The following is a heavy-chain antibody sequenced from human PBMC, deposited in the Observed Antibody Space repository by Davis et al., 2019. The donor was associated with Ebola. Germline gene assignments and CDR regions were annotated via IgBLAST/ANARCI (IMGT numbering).Heavy chain of an antibody. CDR1: GYTFTSYD. CDR3: ARDQGSGMDV. Sequence: ASVKVSCKASGYTFTSYDINWVRQAPGQGLEWMGWINPNSGGTNYAQKFQGRVTMTRDTSISTAYMELSRLRSDDTAVYYCARDQGSGMDVWGQGTTVTVSS. J-gene: IGHJ6*02. V-gene: IGHV1-2*02. CDR2: INPNSGGT.